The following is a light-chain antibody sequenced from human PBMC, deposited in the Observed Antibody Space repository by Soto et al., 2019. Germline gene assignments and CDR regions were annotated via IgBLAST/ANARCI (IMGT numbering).Light chain of an antibody. J-gene: IGKJ2*01. V-gene: IGKV3-11*01. CDR3: QQRSGWPHT. CDR2: DAS. CDR1: QRVKSGY. Sequence: EIVLTQSPGTLSLSPGERATLSCRASQRVKSGYLAWYQQKPGQPPRLLIYDASNRATGIPARFSGSGSGTDFTLTISSLEPEDFAVYYCQQRSGWPHTFGQGTKLEIK.